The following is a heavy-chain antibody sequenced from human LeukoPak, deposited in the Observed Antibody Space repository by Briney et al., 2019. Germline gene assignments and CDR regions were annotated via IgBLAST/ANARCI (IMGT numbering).Heavy chain of an antibody. CDR2: INHSGST. Sequence: PSETLSLTCAVYGGSFSGYYWSWIRQPPGKGLEWIGEINHSGSTNYNPSLKSRVTISVDTSKNQFSLKLSSVTAADTAVYYCARGYCDILTGYYSDAFDIWGQGTMVTVSS. V-gene: IGHV4-34*01. CDR3: ARGYCDILTGYYSDAFDI. D-gene: IGHD3-9*01. J-gene: IGHJ3*02. CDR1: GGSFSGYY.